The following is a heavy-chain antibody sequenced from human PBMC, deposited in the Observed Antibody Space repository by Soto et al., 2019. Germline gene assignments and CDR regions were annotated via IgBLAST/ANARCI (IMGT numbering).Heavy chain of an antibody. V-gene: IGHV4-31*03. Sequence: SETLSLTCTVSGGSISSGGYYWSWIRQHPGKGLEWIGYIYYSGSTHYNPSLKSRVTISVDTSKNQFSLKLSSVTATDTAVYYCARVNCSSTSCFLDYWGQGTLVTVS. CDR2: IYYSGST. J-gene: IGHJ4*02. CDR1: GGSISSGGYY. D-gene: IGHD2-2*01. CDR3: ARVNCSSTSCFLDY.